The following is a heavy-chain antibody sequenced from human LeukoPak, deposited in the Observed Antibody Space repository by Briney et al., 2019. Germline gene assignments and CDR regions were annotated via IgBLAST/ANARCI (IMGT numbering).Heavy chain of an antibody. D-gene: IGHD3-10*01. CDR3: AQGGPRPGSYYSLAY. CDR1: GFTFSTYA. V-gene: IGHV3-23*01. CDR2: IGGSGGST. J-gene: IGHJ4*02. Sequence: PGGSLRLSCAASGFTFSTYAITWVRQAPGMGLPWVSAIGGSGGSTYSADSVKGRFTISRDNSKNTLYLQMNSLTAADTAVYYCAQGGPRPGSYYSLAYWGQGTLVTVSS.